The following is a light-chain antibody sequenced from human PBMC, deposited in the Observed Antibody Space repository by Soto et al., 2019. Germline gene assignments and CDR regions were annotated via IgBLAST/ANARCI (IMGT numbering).Light chain of an antibody. Sequence: IVMTQSPDSLGVSLGERATINCKSNETILYGSNNKNYLSWYQQKPGQPPNLLIYWASTRKYGVPERFSGSGSGTDFTLSIINLQAEDVAVYYCHQYYSPPFAFGPGTKVHL. V-gene: IGKV4-1*01. CDR3: HQYYSPPFA. CDR2: WAS. J-gene: IGKJ3*01. CDR1: ETILYGSNNKNY.